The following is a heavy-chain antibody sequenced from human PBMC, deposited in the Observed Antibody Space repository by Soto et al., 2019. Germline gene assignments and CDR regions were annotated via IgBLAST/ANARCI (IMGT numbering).Heavy chain of an antibody. J-gene: IGHJ3*01. Sequence: QVQLVQSGAVVRKPGSSVKVSCKASGGTFTKYAITWVRQAPRQGLEWMGGIVPLPGTTNYAQKFRGRVTISADESTSTAYLDMSSLRSEETAVYYCASGVGGLGGTSGWPDYAFDVWGQGTMVIVSS. CDR3: ASGVGGLGGTSGWPDYAFDV. V-gene: IGHV1-69*01. D-gene: IGHD6-19*01. CDR2: IVPLPGTT. CDR1: GGTFTKYA.